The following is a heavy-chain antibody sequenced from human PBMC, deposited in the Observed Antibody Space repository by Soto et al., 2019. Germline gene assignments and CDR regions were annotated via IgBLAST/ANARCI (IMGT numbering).Heavy chain of an antibody. CDR2: IWYDGSIK. Sequence: GGSLILSCAAYGFTFSSYGMSWVRQAPGKGLEWVALIWYDGSIKNYADSVKGRFTISRDNSKNTLYLQMNSLRAEDSAAYYCARDPSILLVTGRLYYYYGMDPWGQGTTVTVS. J-gene: IGHJ6*02. CDR3: ARDPSILLVTGRLYYYYGMDP. V-gene: IGHV3-33*08. CDR1: GFTFSSYG. D-gene: IGHD2-21*02.